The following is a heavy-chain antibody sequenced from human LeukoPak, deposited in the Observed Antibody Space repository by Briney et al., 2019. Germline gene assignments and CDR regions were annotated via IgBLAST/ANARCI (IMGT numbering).Heavy chain of an antibody. V-gene: IGHV3-7*01. Sequence: GGSLRLSCAASGFAFSTYWMNWVRQAPGKGLEWVANIKQDGSERYYVDSVKGRFTISRDNAKNSLYMQMNSLRVEDTAVYYCAKPITISGATDAFDIWGQGTKVAVSS. CDR1: GFAFSTYW. CDR2: IKQDGSER. J-gene: IGHJ3*02. CDR3: AKPITISGATDAFDI. D-gene: IGHD3-3*01.